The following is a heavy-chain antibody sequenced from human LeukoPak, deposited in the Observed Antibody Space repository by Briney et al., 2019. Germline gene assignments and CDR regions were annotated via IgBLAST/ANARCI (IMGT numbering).Heavy chain of an antibody. CDR2: INPSGGST. CDR3: AREYGSGTLGILNDAFDI. D-gene: IGHD3-10*01. CDR1: GYTFTSYY. V-gene: IGHV1-46*01. J-gene: IGHJ3*02. Sequence: ASVKVSCKASGYTFTSYYMHWVRQAPGQGLEWMGIINPSGGSTSYAQKFQGRVTMTRDMSTSTVYMELSSLRSEDTAVYYCAREYGSGTLGILNDAFDIWGQGTMVTVSS.